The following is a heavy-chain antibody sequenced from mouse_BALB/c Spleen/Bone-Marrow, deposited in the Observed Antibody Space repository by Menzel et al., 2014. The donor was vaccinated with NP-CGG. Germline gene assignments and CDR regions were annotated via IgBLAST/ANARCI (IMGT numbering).Heavy chain of an antibody. CDR1: GFTFSSYA. D-gene: IGHD2-4*01. V-gene: IGHV5-9-1*01. CDR2: ISSGGSYT. Sequence: EVMLVESGGGLVKPGGSLKLSCAASGFTFSSYAMSWVRQTPEKRLEWVATISSGGSYTYYPDSVKGRFTISRDNAKNTLYLQMSSLRSDDTAMYYCAGHGITRLLDYWGQGTTLTVSS. CDR3: AGHGITRLLDY. J-gene: IGHJ2*01.